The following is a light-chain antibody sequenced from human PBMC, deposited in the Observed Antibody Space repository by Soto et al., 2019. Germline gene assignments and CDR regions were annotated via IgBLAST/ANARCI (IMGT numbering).Light chain of an antibody. J-gene: IGKJ5*01. Sequence: EIVMTQSPATLSVSPGERATLSCRASQSINSTLAWYQQKPGQAPRLLIDGASTRATGIPARFSGSGFGTEFTLTISSLQSEDFAVYYCQQFNNWPLTFGQGTRLEIK. CDR3: QQFNNWPLT. CDR1: QSINST. CDR2: GAS. V-gene: IGKV3-15*01.